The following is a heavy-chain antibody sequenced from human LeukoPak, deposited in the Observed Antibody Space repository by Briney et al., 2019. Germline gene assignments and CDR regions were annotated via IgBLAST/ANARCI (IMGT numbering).Heavy chain of an antibody. CDR3: ARFRGVIIKEAAFDI. D-gene: IGHD3-10*01. V-gene: IGHV4-31*03. CDR2: IYYSGST. CDR1: GGSISSGGYY. Sequence: SETLSLTCTVSGGSISSGGYYWSWIRQHPGKGLEWIGYIYYSGSTYYNQSLKSRATISVESSKTQFSLKLRPVTAADTAVYYFARFRGVIIKEAAFDIWGQGAMVTVSS. J-gene: IGHJ3*02.